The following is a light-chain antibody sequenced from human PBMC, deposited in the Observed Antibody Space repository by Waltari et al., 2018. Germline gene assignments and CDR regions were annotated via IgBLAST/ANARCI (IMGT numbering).Light chain of an antibody. J-gene: IGKJ3*01. V-gene: IGKV2-28*01. CDR3: LQALQVPAT. CDR1: QNLLDGNGYNY. Sequence: DIVMTQSPPSLPVTLGEPASISCRSSQNLLDGNGYNYLDWYVQKPGQSPQVLIYLGSNRASGVPDRISGSGSGTDFTLKISRVEADDVGIYYCLQALQVPATFGPGTRVEIK. CDR2: LGS.